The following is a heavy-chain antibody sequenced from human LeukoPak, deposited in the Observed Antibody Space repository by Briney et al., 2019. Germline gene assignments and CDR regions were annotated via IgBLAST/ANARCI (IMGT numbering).Heavy chain of an antibody. Sequence: SETLSLTCSVSGSSISSSSYYWGWIRQPPGKGLEWIGSIYYSGSTYYNPSLKSRVTISVDTSKNQFSLKLSSVTAADTAVYYCARRGYYDSRGWFDPWGQGTLVTVPS. CDR1: GSSISSSSYY. CDR3: ARRGYYDSRGWFDP. V-gene: IGHV4-39*01. J-gene: IGHJ5*02. CDR2: IYYSGST. D-gene: IGHD3-22*01.